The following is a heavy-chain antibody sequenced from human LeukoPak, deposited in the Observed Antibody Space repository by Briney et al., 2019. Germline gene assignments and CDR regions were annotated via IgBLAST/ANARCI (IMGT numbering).Heavy chain of an antibody. Sequence: PGGSLRLSCAASEFIFSNYGMHWVRQAPGKGLEWVAFIRYDGSNIYYADSVKGRFTISRDNSKNTLYLQMNSLRAEDTAVYYCAKGRGIVGATNDYYYMDVWGKGTTVTVSS. CDR2: IRYDGSNI. CDR3: AKGRGIVGATNDYYYMDV. J-gene: IGHJ6*03. D-gene: IGHD1-26*01. CDR1: EFIFSNYG. V-gene: IGHV3-30*02.